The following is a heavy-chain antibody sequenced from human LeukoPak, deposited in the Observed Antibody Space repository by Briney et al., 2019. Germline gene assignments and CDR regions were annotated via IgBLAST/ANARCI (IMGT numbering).Heavy chain of an antibody. CDR3: ARELYSSGHEVDY. Sequence: SETLSLTCTVSGGSISSSSYYWGWIRQPPGKGLEWIGSIYHSGSTYYNPSLKSRVTISVDTSKNQFSLKLSSVTAADTAVYYCARELYSSGHEVDYWGQGTLVTVSS. CDR2: IYHSGST. D-gene: IGHD3-22*01. V-gene: IGHV4-39*07. CDR1: GGSISSSSYY. J-gene: IGHJ4*02.